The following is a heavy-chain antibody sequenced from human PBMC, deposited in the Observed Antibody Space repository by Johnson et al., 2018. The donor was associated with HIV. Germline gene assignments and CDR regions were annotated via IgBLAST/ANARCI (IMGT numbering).Heavy chain of an antibody. J-gene: IGHJ3*02. D-gene: IGHD6-25*01. V-gene: IGHV3-64*01. Sequence: VQLVESGGGVVQPGRSLRLSCAASGFTFSTYAMHWVRQGPGKGLEYVSTISSDGETTYYANSVKGRFTISRDNSKNTLYLQMGSLRADDMGVYYCAKKGYTSGRADALDIWGQGTMVTVSA. CDR1: GFTFSTYA. CDR3: AKKGYTSGRADALDI. CDR2: ISSDGETT.